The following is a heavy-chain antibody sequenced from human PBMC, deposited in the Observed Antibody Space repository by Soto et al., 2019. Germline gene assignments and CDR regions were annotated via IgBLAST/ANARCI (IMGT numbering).Heavy chain of an antibody. J-gene: IGHJ6*02. Sequence: QVQLVQSGAEVKKPGSSVKVSCKASGGTFSSYAISWVRQAPGQGLEWMGGIIPIFGTANYEQKFQDRVTITADESTSTAYMDLSSLRSEDTAVYYCARAPVVDGSYYYYYGMDFWGQGTKVTVS. CDR1: GGTFSSYA. CDR3: ARAPVVDGSYYYYYGMDF. V-gene: IGHV1-69*01. D-gene: IGHD1-26*01. CDR2: IIPIFGTA.